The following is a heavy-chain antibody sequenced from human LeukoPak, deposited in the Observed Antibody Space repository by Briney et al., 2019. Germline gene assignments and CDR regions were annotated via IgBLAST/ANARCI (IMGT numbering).Heavy chain of an antibody. CDR2: IKYDGSAK. V-gene: IGHV3-7*01. CDR3: ARVIVLVEGASDHFDY. J-gene: IGHJ4*02. D-gene: IGHD2-2*01. Sequence: PGGSLRLSCAASGFTFSSYWMTWVRQPPGKGLEWVANIKYDGSAKYYGDSVKGRFTISRDNTKNSLCLQMNSLRAEDTAVYYCARVIVLVEGASDHFDYWGQGTPATVHS. CDR1: GFTFSSYW.